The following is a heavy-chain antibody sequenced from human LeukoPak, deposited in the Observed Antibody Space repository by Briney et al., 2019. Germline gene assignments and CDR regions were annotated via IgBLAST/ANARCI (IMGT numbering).Heavy chain of an antibody. D-gene: IGHD1-26*01. CDR1: GGSFSGYY. J-gene: IGHJ4*02. V-gene: IGHV4-34*01. CDR2: INHSGST. Sequence: PSETLSLTCAVYGGSFSGYYWSWIRQPPGKGLEWIGEINHSGSTNYNPSLKSRVTISVDTSKNQFSPKLNSVTAADTAVYYCVRDRELTYWSQGTLVTVSS. CDR3: VRDRELTY.